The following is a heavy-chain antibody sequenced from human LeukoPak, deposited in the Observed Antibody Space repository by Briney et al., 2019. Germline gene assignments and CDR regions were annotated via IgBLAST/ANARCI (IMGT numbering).Heavy chain of an antibody. J-gene: IGHJ4*02. CDR3: ARGRAAAD. D-gene: IGHD2-15*01. Sequence: ASVKVSCKASGYTFTYNDVNWVRQATGQGLEWMGWMNPGTGDTGYAPRSQGRLAMTADTSIKTAYMELSGLTSDDTAVYYCARGRAAADWGQGTLVTVSS. CDR1: GYTFTYND. CDR2: MNPGTGDT. V-gene: IGHV1-8*01.